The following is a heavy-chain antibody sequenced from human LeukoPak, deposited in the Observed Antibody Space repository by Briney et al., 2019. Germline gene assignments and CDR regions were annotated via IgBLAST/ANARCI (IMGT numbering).Heavy chain of an antibody. J-gene: IGHJ5*02. CDR3: ARDDPITCSSTSCYENWFDP. CDR1: GGTFSSYT. V-gene: IGHV1-69*04. CDR2: IIPILGIA. D-gene: IGHD2-2*01. Sequence: AASVKVSCKASGGTFSSYTISWVRQAPGQGLEWMGRIIPILGIANYAQKFQGRVTITADKSTSTAYMELSSLRSEDTAVYYCARDDPITCSSTSCYENWFDPWGQGTLVTVSS.